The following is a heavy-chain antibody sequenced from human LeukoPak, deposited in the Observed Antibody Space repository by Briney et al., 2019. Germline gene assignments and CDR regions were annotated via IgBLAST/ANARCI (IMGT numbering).Heavy chain of an antibody. CDR1: GFIFSGYG. CDR2: IWHDGSDK. CDR3: ARGDYYDASGEWYFDL. Sequence: GGSLRLSCAASGFIFSGYGILWVRQAPGKGLEWVAVIWHDGSDKYYADSVKGRCTISRDNSKNTLYLQMNSLRAEDTAVYYCARGDYYDASGEWYFDLWGRGTLVAVSS. D-gene: IGHD3-22*01. J-gene: IGHJ2*01. V-gene: IGHV3-33*01.